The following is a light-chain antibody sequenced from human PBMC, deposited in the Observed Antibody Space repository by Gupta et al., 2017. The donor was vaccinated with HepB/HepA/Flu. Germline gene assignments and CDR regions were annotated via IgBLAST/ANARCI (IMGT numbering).Light chain of an antibody. V-gene: IGLV1-51*01. Sequence: QSVLTQPPSVPAAPGQKVTISCSGSSSNIGNNYVSWYQQLPGTAPKLLIYDNNKRPSGIPDQFAGSKSGTSATLAITGLQTGDEADYYCGTWDSSLSGGVFGGGTKLTVL. CDR3: GTWDSSLSGGV. CDR2: DNN. J-gene: IGLJ3*02. CDR1: SSNIGNNY.